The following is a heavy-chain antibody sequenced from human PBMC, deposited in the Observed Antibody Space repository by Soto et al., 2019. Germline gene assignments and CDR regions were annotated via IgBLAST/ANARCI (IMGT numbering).Heavy chain of an antibody. D-gene: IGHD2-2*01. V-gene: IGHV4-34*01. J-gene: IGHJ4*02. Sequence: ETLSLTCAVYGGSFSGYYWSWIRQPPGKGLEWIGEINHSGSTNYNPSLKSRVTISVDTSKNQFSLKLSSVTAADTAVYYCARGYGTVVVPAAISYYFDYWGQGTLVTVSS. CDR3: ARGYGTVVVPAAISYYFDY. CDR2: INHSGST. CDR1: GGSFSGYY.